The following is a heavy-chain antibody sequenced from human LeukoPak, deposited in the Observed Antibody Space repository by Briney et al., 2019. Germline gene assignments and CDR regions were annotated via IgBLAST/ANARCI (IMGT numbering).Heavy chain of an antibody. J-gene: IGHJ6*03. CDR1: GFTFSSYA. V-gene: IGHV3-23*01. D-gene: IGHD2-8*02. CDR3: AKNRGHCVDGVCHNYYYMDV. CDR2: ISGSGGST. Sequence: GGSLGLSCAASGFTFSSYAMSWVRQAPGKGLEWVSAISGSGGSTYYADSVKGRFTISRDNSKNTLYLQMNSLRAEDTAVYYCAKNRGHCVDGVCHNYYYMDVWGRGTTVTVSS.